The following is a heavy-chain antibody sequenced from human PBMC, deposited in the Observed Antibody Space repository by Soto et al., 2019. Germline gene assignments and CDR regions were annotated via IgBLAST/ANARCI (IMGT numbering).Heavy chain of an antibody. J-gene: IGHJ4*02. CDR2: IYYSGST. D-gene: IGHD3-16*02. V-gene: IGHV4-30-4*01. CDR1: GGSISSGDYY. CDR3: ARGGGMITFGGVIVTHYFDY. Sequence: QVQLQESGPGLVKPSQTLSLTCTVSGGSISSGDYYWSWIRQPPGKGLEWIGYIYYSGSTYYNPSLKSRVTISVDTYKNQSPLKLSSVTAADTAVYYCARGGGMITFGGVIVTHYFDYWGQGTLVTVSS.